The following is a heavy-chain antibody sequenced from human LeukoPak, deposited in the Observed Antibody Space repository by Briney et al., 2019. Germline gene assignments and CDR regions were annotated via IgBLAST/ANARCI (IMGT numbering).Heavy chain of an antibody. CDR2: ISSSSSYI. CDR1: GFTFSSYS. Sequence: GGSLRLSCAGSGFTFSSYSMNWVRQAPGKGLEWVSSISSSSSYIYYADSVKGRFTISRDDAKNSLYLQMNSLRAEDTAVYYCARDSVVVPAAIDYWGQGTLVTVSS. J-gene: IGHJ4*02. CDR3: ARDSVVVPAAIDY. V-gene: IGHV3-21*01. D-gene: IGHD2-2*01.